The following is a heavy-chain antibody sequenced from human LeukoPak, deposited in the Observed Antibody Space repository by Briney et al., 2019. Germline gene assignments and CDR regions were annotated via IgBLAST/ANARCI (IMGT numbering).Heavy chain of an antibody. J-gene: IGHJ6*02. Sequence: PGGSLRLSCAASGFTFSSYALHWVRQAPGRGLEWVALISYDENDKYYADFVKGRFAISRDNFKNTLYLQMNSLRAEDTAVYYCARDRGTTPKYYYGTDVWGQGTTVAVSS. V-gene: IGHV3-30*03. CDR3: ARDRGTTPKYYYGTDV. CDR1: GFTFSSYA. CDR2: ISYDENDK. D-gene: IGHD2-2*01.